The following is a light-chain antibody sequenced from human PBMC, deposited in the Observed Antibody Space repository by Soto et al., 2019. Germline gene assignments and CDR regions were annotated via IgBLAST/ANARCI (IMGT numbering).Light chain of an antibody. CDR3: QQYGALPRT. Sequence: EIVLTQSPGTLSLSPGERATLSCRASQSISRSYLAWYQQKPGQAPRLLIYGASRRATDIPERFSGIESGTDFTLIISRLEPEDFAVYYCQQYGALPRTFGQGTKLEIK. J-gene: IGKJ2*02. CDR1: QSISRSY. CDR2: GAS. V-gene: IGKV3-20*01.